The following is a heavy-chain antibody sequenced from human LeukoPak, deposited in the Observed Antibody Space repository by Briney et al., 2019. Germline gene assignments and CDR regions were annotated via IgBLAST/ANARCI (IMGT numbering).Heavy chain of an antibody. CDR2: ISSSGSTI. Sequence: PGGSLRLSCAASGFTFSSYEMNWVRQAPGKGLEWVSYISSSGSTIYYADSVKGRFTISRDNAKNSLHLQMNSLRAEDTAVYYCAPNLVQPPGSSLGYWGQGTLVTVSS. J-gene: IGHJ4*02. CDR3: APNLVQPPGSSLGY. V-gene: IGHV3-48*03. D-gene: IGHD2-2*01. CDR1: GFTFSSYE.